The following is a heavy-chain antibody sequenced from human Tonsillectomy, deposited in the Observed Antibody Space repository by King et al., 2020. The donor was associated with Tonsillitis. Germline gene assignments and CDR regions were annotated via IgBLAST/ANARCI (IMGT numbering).Heavy chain of an antibody. CDR3: ARAAPAAEADYYYYYMDV. V-gene: IGHV4-34*01. CDR2: INHSGSS. CDR1: GGSFSGYY. Sequence: VQLQQWGAGLLKPSETLSLTCAIYGGSFSGYYWSWIRQPPGKGLEWIGEINHSGSSNYNPSLKSRVTISVDTSKNQFSLKVSSVTAADTAVYYCARAAPAAEADYYYYYMDVWGKGTTVTVSS. D-gene: IGHD2-2*01. J-gene: IGHJ6*03.